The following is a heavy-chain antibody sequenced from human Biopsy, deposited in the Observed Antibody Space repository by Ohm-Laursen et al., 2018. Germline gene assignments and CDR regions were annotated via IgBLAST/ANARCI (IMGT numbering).Heavy chain of an antibody. D-gene: IGHD2-2*01. CDR1: GGSISGYH. J-gene: IGHJ4*02. V-gene: IGHV4-59*01. CDR2: ISYTGGI. CDR3: ARMPHFDY. Sequence: GTLSLTCSVSGGSISGYHWSWIRKSPGKGLEWLAYISYTGGITSNPSLNGRATMALDTSKNQFSLRLIYVNAADTAVYYCARMPHFDYWGQGILVTVSS.